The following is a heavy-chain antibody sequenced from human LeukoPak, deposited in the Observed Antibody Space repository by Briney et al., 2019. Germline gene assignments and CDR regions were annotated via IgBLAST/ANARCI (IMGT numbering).Heavy chain of an antibody. D-gene: IGHD6-19*01. CDR1: GGSFSGYY. Sequence: PSETLSLTCAVYGGSFSGYYWGWIRQPPGKGLEWIGSIYHNGSTYYNPSLKSRVTISVDTSKNQFSLKLSSVTAADTAVYYCARHERWEKVAGLFDYWGQGTLVTVSS. CDR2: IYHNGST. V-gene: IGHV4-38-2*01. J-gene: IGHJ4*02. CDR3: ARHERWEKVAGLFDY.